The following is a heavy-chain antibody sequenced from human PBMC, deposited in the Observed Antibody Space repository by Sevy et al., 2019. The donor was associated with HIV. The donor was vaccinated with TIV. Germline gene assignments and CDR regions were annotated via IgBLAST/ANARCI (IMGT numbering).Heavy chain of an antibody. Sequence: GGSLRLSCTASGFTFGDYAMSWFRQAPGKGLEWVGFIRSKAYGGTTEYAASVKGRFTISSDDSKSIAYLQMNSLKTEDTAVYYCTRDLLYYDFWSGYFSVDPWGQGTLVTVSS. CDR2: IRSKAYGGTT. CDR3: TRDLLYYDFWSGYFSVDP. J-gene: IGHJ5*02. D-gene: IGHD3-3*01. CDR1: GFTFGDYA. V-gene: IGHV3-49*03.